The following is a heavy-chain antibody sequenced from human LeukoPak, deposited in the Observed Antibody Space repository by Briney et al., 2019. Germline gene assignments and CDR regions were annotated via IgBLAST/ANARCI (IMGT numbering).Heavy chain of an antibody. V-gene: IGHV3-7*01. Sequence: GGSLRLSCAASGFSFGSNWMNWVRQSPGKGLEWVANIRQDGTEKNYVDSVKGRFIISRDNAKNSLYLQMNSLRAEHTAVYYCAAGTGYLIEKWGQGTLVTVSS. D-gene: IGHD2-15*01. CDR3: AAGTGYLIEK. J-gene: IGHJ4*02. CDR2: IRQDGTEK. CDR1: GFSFGSNW.